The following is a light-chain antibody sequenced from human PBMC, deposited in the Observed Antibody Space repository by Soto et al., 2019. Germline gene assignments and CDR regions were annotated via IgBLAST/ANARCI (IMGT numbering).Light chain of an antibody. CDR1: HGISNY. CDR2: AAS. CDR3: QKYNSVPLT. J-gene: IGKJ4*01. Sequence: DIQMTQSPSSLSASVGDRVTISCRASHGISNYLAWYQHKSGKVPQLLIYAASTLPSGVPSRFIGSGSGTYFTLTISSLQPEDVDSDYCQKYNSVPLTFGGGTKVIIK. V-gene: IGKV1-27*01.